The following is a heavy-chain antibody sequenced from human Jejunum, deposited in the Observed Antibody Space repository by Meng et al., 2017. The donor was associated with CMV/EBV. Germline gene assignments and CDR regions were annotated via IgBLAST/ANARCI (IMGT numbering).Heavy chain of an antibody. CDR3: ARDRVEQYYSLRTGYYYVGYFDP. CDR2: IRYDGSNE. V-gene: IGHV3-30*02. Sequence: MHWVRQAPGKGLEWVAFIRYDGSNEYYADSVKGRFAISRDNSKNTLYLQVNSLRAEDTAVYYCARDRVEQYYSLRTGYYYVGYFDPWGQGTLVTVSS. D-gene: IGHD3/OR15-3a*01. J-gene: IGHJ5*02.